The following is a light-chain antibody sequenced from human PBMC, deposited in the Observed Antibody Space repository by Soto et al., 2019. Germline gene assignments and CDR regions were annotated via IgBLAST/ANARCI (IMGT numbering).Light chain of an antibody. Sequence: QSVLTQPPSVSGAPGQRVTISCTGSSSNIGAGYDVHWYQQLPGTAPKLLIYGNSNRTSGVPDRFSGSKSGTSASLAITGLQAEDEADYYCQSGEVFGGGTKLAVL. CDR2: GNS. CDR1: SSNIGAGYD. V-gene: IGLV1-40*01. CDR3: QSGEV. J-gene: IGLJ2*01.